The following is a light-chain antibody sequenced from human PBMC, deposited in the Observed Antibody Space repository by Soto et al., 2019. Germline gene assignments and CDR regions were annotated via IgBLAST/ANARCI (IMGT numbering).Light chain of an antibody. CDR2: GAS. CDR3: QQYNNWPPWT. CDR1: QSVSSN. V-gene: IGKV3-15*01. Sequence: IVMTQAPGTLSVSPGERATLSCRASQSVSSNLAWYQQKPGQAPRLLIYGASTRATGIPARFSGSGSGTEFTLTISSLQSEDFAVYYCQQYNNWPPWTFGQGTKVDI. J-gene: IGKJ1*01.